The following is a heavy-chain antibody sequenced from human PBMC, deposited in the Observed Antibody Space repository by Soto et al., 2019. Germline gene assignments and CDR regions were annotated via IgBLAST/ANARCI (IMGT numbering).Heavy chain of an antibody. CDR1: RYSFTGYD. Sequence: ASRYSFTGYDINWVRQASRKGNKWMGWMDPNRGNTGYAQKLQGRVTITRNTSISTAYLELSCLRSQYPALYYCERGGPDIDGSGSSTPYYYHYRGVWGKRTTFTVCS. CDR3: ERGGPDIDGSGSSTPYYYHYRGV. J-gene: IGHJ6*03. V-gene: IGHV1-8*01. CDR2: MDPNRGNT. D-gene: IGHD3-10*01.